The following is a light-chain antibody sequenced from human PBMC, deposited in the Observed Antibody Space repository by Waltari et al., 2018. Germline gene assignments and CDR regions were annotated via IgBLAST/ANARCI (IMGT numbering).Light chain of an antibody. V-gene: IGLV4-69*01. CDR3: QTWGSYIVV. Sequence: QLVVTQSPSASASLAASVKFTCTLSSGHTTFAIAWHHQQPQKGPRYLMTVNGDGSHRKGDGIPDRFSGSSSGADRYLPVSSLQSEDEADYYCQTWGSYIVVFGGGTKLTVL. CDR1: SGHTTFA. CDR2: VNGDGSH. J-gene: IGLJ2*01.